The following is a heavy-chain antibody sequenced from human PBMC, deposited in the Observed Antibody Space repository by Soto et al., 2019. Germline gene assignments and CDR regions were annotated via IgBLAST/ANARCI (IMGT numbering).Heavy chain of an antibody. Sequence: QVQLQQWGAGLLKPSETLSLTCAVYGGSFSGYYWSWIRQPPGKGLEWIGEINHSGSTNSNPSLKSRVTISVDTSKSQFSLKLSSVTAADTAVDYCARGHSSWYYYNIVYFDYWGQGTLVTVSS. CDR1: GGSFSGYY. CDR2: INHSGST. CDR3: ARGHSSWYYYNIVYFDY. D-gene: IGHD6-13*01. J-gene: IGHJ4*02. V-gene: IGHV4-34*01.